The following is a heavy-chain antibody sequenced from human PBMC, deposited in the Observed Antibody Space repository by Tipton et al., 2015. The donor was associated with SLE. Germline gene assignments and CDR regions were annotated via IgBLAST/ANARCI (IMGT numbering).Heavy chain of an antibody. J-gene: IGHJ6*02. Sequence: TLSLTCAVYGGSFSGYFWSWIRQSPGQGLVWNGETNHRGSTNYNPSLQSRVTISVDTSKNQFSLKLSSVTAADTAVYYCARGMLTWRGAIVGVDVWGQGTTVNVSS. V-gene: IGHV4-34*01. CDR3: ARGMLTWRGAIVGVDV. CDR2: TNHRGST. CDR1: GGSFSGYF. D-gene: IGHD2-8*01.